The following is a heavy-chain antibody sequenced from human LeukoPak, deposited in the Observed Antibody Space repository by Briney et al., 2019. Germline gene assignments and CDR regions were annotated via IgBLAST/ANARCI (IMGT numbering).Heavy chain of an antibody. CDR2: IYYSGST. D-gene: IGHD6-19*01. CDR3: PSLYSSGWSGYHYYMDV. V-gene: IGHV4-39*01. Sequence: SETLSLTCTVSGGSISVSSYYWGWIRQPPGKGLEWIGSIYYSGSTHYNPSLKSRVTISVDTSKNQFSLKLSSVTAADTAVYYCPSLYSSGWSGYHYYMDVWGKGTTVTVSS. J-gene: IGHJ6*03. CDR1: GGSISVSSYY.